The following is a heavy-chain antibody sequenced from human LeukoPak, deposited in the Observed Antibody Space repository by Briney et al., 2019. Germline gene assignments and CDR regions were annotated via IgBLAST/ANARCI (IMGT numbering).Heavy chain of an antibody. J-gene: IGHJ4*02. CDR1: GFTFSAYA. V-gene: IGHV3-64D*09. Sequence: PGGSLRLSCSASGFTFSAYAMHWVRQAPGKGLEYVSAINSYGGSTYYADSVKGRFTISRDNSKNTVFLQMSSLRVEDTAVYYCVKETFTVTSPFDSWGQGTQVTVSS. CDR2: INSYGGST. CDR3: VKETFTVTSPFDS. D-gene: IGHD3-16*01.